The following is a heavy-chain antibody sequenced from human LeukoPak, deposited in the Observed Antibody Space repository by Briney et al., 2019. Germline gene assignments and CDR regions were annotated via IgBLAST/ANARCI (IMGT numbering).Heavy chain of an antibody. CDR1: GFTFSSYC. V-gene: IGHV3-21*01. Sequence: GGSLRLSCAASGFTFSSYCMNWVRQAPGKGLEWVSCISSSSSYIYYADSVKGRFTISRDNSKNSLYMQMNSLRAEDTAAYYCARDPTYYYDSSGLGIDYWGQGTLVTVSS. D-gene: IGHD3-22*01. CDR2: ISSSSSYI. J-gene: IGHJ4*02. CDR3: ARDPTYYYDSSGLGIDY.